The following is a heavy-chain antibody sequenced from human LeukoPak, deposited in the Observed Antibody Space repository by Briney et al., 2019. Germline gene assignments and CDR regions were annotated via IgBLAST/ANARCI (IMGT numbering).Heavy chain of an antibody. J-gene: IGHJ4*02. CDR1: GFTFSSYA. V-gene: IGHV3-30*04. D-gene: IGHD6-19*01. CDR2: ISYDGSNK. CDR3: ARVGNGWYVDY. Sequence: GRSLRLSCAASGFTFSSYAMHWVRQAPGKGLEWVAVISYDGSNKYYADSVKGRFTISRDNAKNSLYLQMNSLRAEDTALYYCARVGNGWYVDYWGQGTLVTVSS.